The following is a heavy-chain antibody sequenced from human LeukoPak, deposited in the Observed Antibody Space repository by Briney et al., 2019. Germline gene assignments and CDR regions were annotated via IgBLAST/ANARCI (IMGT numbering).Heavy chain of an antibody. D-gene: IGHD3-3*01. V-gene: IGHV3-7*01. Sequence: GGSLRLSCTASGFTFSSYWMSWVRQAPGKGLEWVANIKQDGSEKDYVDSVKGRFTISRDNAQNSLYPQMNSLRAEDTAVYYCARPHNNWRWYFDLWGRGTLVTVSS. CDR1: GFTFSSYW. CDR3: ARPHNNWRWYFDL. J-gene: IGHJ2*01. CDR2: IKQDGSEK.